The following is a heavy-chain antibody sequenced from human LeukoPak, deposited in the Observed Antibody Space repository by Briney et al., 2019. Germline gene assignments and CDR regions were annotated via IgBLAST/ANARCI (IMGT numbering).Heavy chain of an antibody. CDR1: GGSIIDYY. J-gene: IGHJ2*01. Sequence: PSETLSLTCTVSGGSIIDYYGSWLRQPPGKGLEWIGFIYYSGSTNYNPSLKSRATISVDTSKTQFSLKLSSLTAADTAVYYCARHSGGLAGWYFDLWGRGTLVTVSS. D-gene: IGHD3-16*01. V-gene: IGHV4-59*08. CDR3: ARHSGGLAGWYFDL. CDR2: IYYSGST.